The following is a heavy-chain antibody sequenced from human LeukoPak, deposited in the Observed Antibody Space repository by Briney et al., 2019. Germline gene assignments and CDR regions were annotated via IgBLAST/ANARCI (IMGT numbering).Heavy chain of an antibody. Sequence: PGGSLRLSCAASGFTFSDYYMSWIRQAPGKGLEWVAYISSSGNTRYHADSVKGRFTISRDNAKNSLYLQMNSLRAEDTAVYYCAWGGIAAFDSWGQGTLVTVSS. V-gene: IGHV3-11*04. CDR2: ISSSGNTR. D-gene: IGHD2-21*01. CDR1: GFTFSDYY. CDR3: AWGGIAAFDS. J-gene: IGHJ4*02.